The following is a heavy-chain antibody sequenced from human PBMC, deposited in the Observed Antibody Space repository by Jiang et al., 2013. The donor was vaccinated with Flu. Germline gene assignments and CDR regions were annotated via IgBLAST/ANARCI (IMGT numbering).Heavy chain of an antibody. CDR3: ARDGPGGTVRFDY. CDR1: GGSISSSNW. V-gene: IGHV4-4*02. D-gene: IGHD4-11*01. CDR2: IYHMGAP. J-gene: IGHJ4*02. Sequence: SLTCAVSGGSISSSNWWSWVRPAPREGAGVDWEIYHMGAPTTTRPSKSRVTISVDKSKNQFSLKLSSVTAADTAVYYCARDGPGGTVRFDYWGQGTLVTVSS.